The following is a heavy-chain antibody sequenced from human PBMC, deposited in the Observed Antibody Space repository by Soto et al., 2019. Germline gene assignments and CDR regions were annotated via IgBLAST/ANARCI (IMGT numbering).Heavy chain of an antibody. D-gene: IGHD3-22*01. Sequence: PSETLSLTCTVSGGSVSSGSYYWSWIRQPPGKGLEWIGYIYYSGSTNYNPSLKSRVTISVDTSKNQFSLKLSSVTAADTAVYYCARDSARYYYDSRPGPFDIWGQGTMVTVSS. J-gene: IGHJ3*02. CDR1: GGSVSSGSYY. V-gene: IGHV4-61*01. CDR3: ARDSARYYYDSRPGPFDI. CDR2: IYYSGST.